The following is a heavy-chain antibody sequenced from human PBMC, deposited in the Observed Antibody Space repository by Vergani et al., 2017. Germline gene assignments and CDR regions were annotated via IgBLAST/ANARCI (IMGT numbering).Heavy chain of an antibody. Sequence: QVQLVQSGAEVKKPGASVKVSCKASGYTFTSYYMHWVRQAPGQGLEWMGIINPSGGSTTYAQKFQGRVTMTRDTSTSTVYMELSSLGSEDTAVYYCARDLLSRFDYWGQGTLVTVSS. D-gene: IGHD3-16*02. CDR1: GYTFTSYY. V-gene: IGHV1-46*01. J-gene: IGHJ4*02. CDR2: INPSGGST. CDR3: ARDLLSRFDY.